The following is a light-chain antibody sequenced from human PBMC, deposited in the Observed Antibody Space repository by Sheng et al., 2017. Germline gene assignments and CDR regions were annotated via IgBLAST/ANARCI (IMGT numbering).Light chain of an antibody. CDR2: KSS. V-gene: IGKV1-5*03. CDR3: HQYSTYLWT. CDR1: QSISHW. Sequence: DIQMTQSPSTLSAYVGDRVTITCRASQSISHWLAWYQQKPGKAPKLLIYKSSTLQSGVPSRFSGGGFGTDFTLTISSLQPDDFATYYCHQYSTYLWTFGQGTKVGNQT. J-gene: IGKJ1*01.